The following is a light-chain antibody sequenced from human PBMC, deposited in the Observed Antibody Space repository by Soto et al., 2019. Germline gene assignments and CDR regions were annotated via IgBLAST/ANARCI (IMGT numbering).Light chain of an antibody. CDR1: QSVLYSSNNKNY. V-gene: IGKV4-1*01. Sequence: DIVMTQSPDSLAVSLGERATINCKSSQSVLYSSNNKNYLTWYQQKPGQPPKLLIYCASTRESGVPDRFSGSGSATYFSLTISSLQAEDVAVYYCQQYYSTPFTFGQGTRLEIK. CDR2: CAS. J-gene: IGKJ5*01. CDR3: QQYYSTPFT.